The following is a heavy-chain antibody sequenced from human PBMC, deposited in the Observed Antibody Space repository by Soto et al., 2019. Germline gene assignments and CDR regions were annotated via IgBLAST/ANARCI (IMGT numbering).Heavy chain of an antibody. V-gene: IGHV3-15*07. D-gene: IGHD3-9*01. CDR1: GFIFSNTW. CDR3: STLGRLTGYNV. CDR2: IKSKIEGGTI. J-gene: IGHJ4*02. Sequence: EVQLVESGGGLVKPGESLRLSCAGSGFIFSNTWMNWVRQAPGKGLEWVGRIKSKIEGGTIDYTAPVKGRFTISRDDSRNTLYLQMNSLRTEDTAIYYCSTLGRLTGYNVGGQGTLVTVSS.